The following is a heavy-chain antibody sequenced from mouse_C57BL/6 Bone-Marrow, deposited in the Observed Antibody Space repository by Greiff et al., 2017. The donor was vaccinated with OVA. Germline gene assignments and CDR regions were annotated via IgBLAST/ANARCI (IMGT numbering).Heavy chain of an antibody. J-gene: IGHJ1*03. CDR3: AIHRYGSSNWYFDV. Sequence: VQLKESGGDLVKPGGSLKLSCAASGFTFSSYGMSWVRQTPDKRLEWVATISSGGSYTYSPDSVKGRFTISRDNAKNTLYLQMSSLKSENTAMYYCAIHRYGSSNWYFDVWGTGTTVTVSS. D-gene: IGHD1-1*01. CDR1: GFTFSSYG. V-gene: IGHV5-6*01. CDR2: ISSGGSYT.